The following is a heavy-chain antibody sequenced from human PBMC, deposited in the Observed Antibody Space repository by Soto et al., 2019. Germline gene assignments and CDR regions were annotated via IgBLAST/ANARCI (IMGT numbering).Heavy chain of an antibody. CDR2: IKQDGSEK. V-gene: IGHV3-7*01. Sequence: GGSLRLSCAASGFTFSSYWMSWVRQAPGKGLEWVANIKQDGSEKYYVDSVKGRFTISRDNAKNSLYLQMNSLRAEDTAVYYCARVPYWHYYYMDVWGKGTTVTVSS. CDR1: GFTFSSYW. D-gene: IGHD2-8*02. J-gene: IGHJ6*03. CDR3: ARVPYWHYYYMDV.